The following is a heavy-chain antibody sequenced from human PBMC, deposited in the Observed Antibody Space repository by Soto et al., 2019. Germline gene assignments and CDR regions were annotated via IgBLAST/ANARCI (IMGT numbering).Heavy chain of an antibody. CDR2: IGVSGDTT. V-gene: IGHV3-23*01. J-gene: IGHJ4*02. D-gene: IGHD3-10*01. CDR1: GFTFSSYA. CDR3: AKVRRFGELRSLY. Sequence: EVQLLESGGGLVQPGGSLRLSCAASGFTFSSYAMSWVRQAPGKGLEGVSAIGVSGDTTYYADSVKGRFTISRDNSKNTRYLQMGSLRAEETAVYYCAKVRRFGELRSLYWGQGTLVTVSS.